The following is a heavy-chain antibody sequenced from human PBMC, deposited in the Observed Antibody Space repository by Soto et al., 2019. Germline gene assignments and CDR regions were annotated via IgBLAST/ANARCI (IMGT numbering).Heavy chain of an antibody. CDR2: ISSSSSVI. CDR1: GFILNVWA. V-gene: IGHV3-48*01. Sequence: EVQLVESGGGLVQPGGSLSPSCPPSGFILNVWAINWVRRPPGKGLGGVSYISSSSSVIDYAESVKGRFTVPRDNARNSLYLQMNSLRAEDTAVYYCARDLSWGSNWYYYMDVWGKGTTVTVSS. D-gene: IGHD7-27*01. J-gene: IGHJ6*03. CDR3: ARDLSWGSNWYYYMDV.